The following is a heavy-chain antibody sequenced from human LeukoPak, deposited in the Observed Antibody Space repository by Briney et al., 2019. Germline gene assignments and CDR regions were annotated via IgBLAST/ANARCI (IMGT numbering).Heavy chain of an antibody. D-gene: IGHD2-2*02. CDR3: ARGGYCSSTSCYTPWALVV. CDR2: VYTSGST. V-gene: IGHV4-61*02. CDR1: GGSISSNNYY. J-gene: IGHJ6*04. Sequence: PSETLSLTCTVSGGSISSNNYYWSWIRQPAGKGLEWFGRVYTSGSTNYSPSLKSRVTMSVDTSKNQFSLKLSSVTAADTAVYYCARGGYCSSTSCYTPWALVVWGKGTTVTVSS.